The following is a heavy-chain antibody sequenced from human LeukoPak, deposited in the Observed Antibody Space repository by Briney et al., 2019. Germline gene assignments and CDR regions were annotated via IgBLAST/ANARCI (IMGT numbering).Heavy chain of an antibody. Sequence: SGPTLVKPTQTLTLTCTFSGFSLTTGGMGVGWFRQPPGKALEWLAVIYWNDDKRYSPSLKSRLTITKDTSKNQVVLAMTNMDPVDTATYFCAHRPNHYDYGGNGFDYWGQGTLVTVSS. CDR1: GFSLTTGGMG. CDR3: AHRPNHYDYGGNGFDY. V-gene: IGHV2-5*01. J-gene: IGHJ4*02. CDR2: IYWNDDK. D-gene: IGHD4-23*01.